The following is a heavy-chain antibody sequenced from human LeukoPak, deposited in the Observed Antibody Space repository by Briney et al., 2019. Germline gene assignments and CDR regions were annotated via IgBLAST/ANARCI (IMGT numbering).Heavy chain of an antibody. CDR3: ARVGSNSYYYMDV. CDR1: GYSFTSYD. J-gene: IGHJ6*03. CDR2: MNPNSGNT. V-gene: IGHV1-8*01. D-gene: IGHD2-2*01. Sequence: ASVKVSCKTSGYSFTSYDINWGRQATGQGLEWMGCMNPNSGNTGYAQKFQGRVTMRRGTSMRTAYMELSSLRSEDTAVYYCARVGSNSYYYMDVWGKGTTVTVSS.